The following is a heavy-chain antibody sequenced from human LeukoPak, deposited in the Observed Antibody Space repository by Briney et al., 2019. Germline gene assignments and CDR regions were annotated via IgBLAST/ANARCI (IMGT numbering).Heavy chain of an antibody. CDR3: ASRNDYGDFADY. CDR1: GGSFSGYY. Sequence: TPSETLSLTCAVYGGSFSGYYWSWIRQPPGKGLEWIGEINHSGSTNYNPSLKSRVTISVDTSKNQFSLKLSSVTAADTAVYYCASRNDYGDFADYWGQGTLVTVSS. J-gene: IGHJ4*02. CDR2: INHSGST. V-gene: IGHV4-34*01. D-gene: IGHD4-17*01.